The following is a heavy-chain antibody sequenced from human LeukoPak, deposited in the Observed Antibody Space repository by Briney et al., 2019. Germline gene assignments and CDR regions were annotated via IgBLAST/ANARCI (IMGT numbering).Heavy chain of an antibody. D-gene: IGHD3-16*01. V-gene: IGHV4-61*01. CDR3: ARRAYAPDAFDI. CDR1: GGSVSSGSYY. CDR2: IYYSGST. Sequence: SETLSLTCTVSGGSVSSGSYYWSWIRQPPGKGLEWIGYIYYSGSTNYNPSLKSRVTISVDTSKNQFSLKLSSVTAADTAVYYCARRAYAPDAFDIWGQGTMVTVSS. J-gene: IGHJ3*02.